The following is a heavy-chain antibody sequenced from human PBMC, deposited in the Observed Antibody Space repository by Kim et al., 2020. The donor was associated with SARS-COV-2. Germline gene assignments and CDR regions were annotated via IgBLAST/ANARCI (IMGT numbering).Heavy chain of an antibody. CDR2: IYYSGNT. D-gene: IGHD3-3*01. J-gene: IGHJ4*02. CDR1: GGSVSSGSYF. CDR3: ARAPNDFWSGYPYYFDY. V-gene: IGHV4-61*01. Sequence: SETLSLTCTVSGGSVSSGSYFWSWIRQPPGKGREWIGYIYYSGNTNYNPSLKSRVTMSVDTSKNQFSLKLRSVTAADTAVYYCARAPNDFWSGYPYYFDYWGQGTRVTVSS.